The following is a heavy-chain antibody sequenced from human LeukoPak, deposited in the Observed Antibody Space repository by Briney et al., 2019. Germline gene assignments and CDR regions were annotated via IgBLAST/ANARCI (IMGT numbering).Heavy chain of an antibody. CDR1: GGSISSGSYY. D-gene: IGHD3-3*01. CDR2: IYTSGST. CDR3: ARGFSRSRNWFDP. Sequence: PSQTLSLTCTVSGGSISSGSYYWSWIRQPAGKGLEWIGRIYTSGSTNYNPSLKSRGTISVDTSKNQFSLKLSSVTAADTAVYYCARGFSRSRNWFDPWGQGTLVTVSS. J-gene: IGHJ5*02. V-gene: IGHV4-61*02.